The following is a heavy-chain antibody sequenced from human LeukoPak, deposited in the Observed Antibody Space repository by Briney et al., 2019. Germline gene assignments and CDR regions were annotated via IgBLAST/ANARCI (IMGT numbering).Heavy chain of an antibody. D-gene: IGHD3-22*01. J-gene: IGHJ4*02. CDR2: ISSSSSYI. CDR1: GFTFSSYS. CDR3: ARAYDSSGYSINYFDY. V-gene: IGHV3-21*01. Sequence: GGSLRLSCAASGFTFSSYSMNWVRQAPGKGLEWVSSISSSSSYIYYADSVKGRFTISRDNAKNSLYLQMNSLRAEDTAVYYCARAYDSSGYSINYFDYWGQGTLVTVSS.